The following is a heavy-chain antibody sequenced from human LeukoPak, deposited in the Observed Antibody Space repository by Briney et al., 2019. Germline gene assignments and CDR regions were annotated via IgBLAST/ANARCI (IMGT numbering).Heavy chain of an antibody. CDR1: GIPSSDYY. D-gene: IGHD6-13*01. V-gene: IGHV3-11*03. J-gene: IGHJ4*02. Sequence: GGSLRLSCVVSGIPSSDYYMNWIRQAPGKGLEWISYISSSSSYTDYADSVKGRFTISRDNAQNALFLQMNSLRVEDTAVYYCAAGTAADYWGLGTLVTVSS. CDR2: ISSSSSYT. CDR3: AAGTAADY.